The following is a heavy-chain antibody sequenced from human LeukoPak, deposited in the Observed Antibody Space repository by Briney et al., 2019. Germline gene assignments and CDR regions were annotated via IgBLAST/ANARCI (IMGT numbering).Heavy chain of an antibody. Sequence: SETLSLTCTVSGGSVSGGSYYWSWIRQPPGKGLEWIGYIYYSGSTNYNPSLKSRVTISVDTSKNQFSLKLSSVTAADTAVYYCARDSSSNYYYGMDVWGQGTTVTVSS. CDR2: IYYSGST. J-gene: IGHJ6*02. D-gene: IGHD6-13*01. CDR3: ARDSSSNYYYGMDV. V-gene: IGHV4-61*01. CDR1: GGSVSGGSYY.